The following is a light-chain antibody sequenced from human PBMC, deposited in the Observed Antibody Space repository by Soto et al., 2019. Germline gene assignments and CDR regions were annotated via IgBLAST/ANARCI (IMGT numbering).Light chain of an antibody. CDR2: GAS. V-gene: IGKV3-20*01. CDR3: QQYTSAPLT. Sequence: EIVLTQSPGTLSLSPGERATLSCRASQGFNNNYLAWYQQKPGQAPRLVIYGASSRATGIPDRFSASGSGTDFTLTISGLEPEDFAVYYCQQYTSAPLTFGQGTKVDIK. CDR1: QGFNNNY. J-gene: IGKJ1*01.